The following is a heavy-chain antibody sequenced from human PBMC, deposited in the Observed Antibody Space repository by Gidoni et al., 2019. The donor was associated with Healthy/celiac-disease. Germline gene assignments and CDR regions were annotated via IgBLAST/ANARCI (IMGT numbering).Heavy chain of an antibody. Sequence: EVKLLESGGGLVQPGGSLRLSGAASGFTFRRCAMRWVRQAPGKGLEWVSAISVSGGSTYYADSVKGRFTISRDNSKNTLYLQMNSLRAEDTAVYYCAKDLTTATYYYDSSGPEDAFDIWGQGTMVTVSS. CDR2: ISVSGGST. J-gene: IGHJ3*02. V-gene: IGHV3-23*01. CDR1: GFTFRRCA. CDR3: AKDLTTATYYYDSSGPEDAFDI. D-gene: IGHD3-22*01.